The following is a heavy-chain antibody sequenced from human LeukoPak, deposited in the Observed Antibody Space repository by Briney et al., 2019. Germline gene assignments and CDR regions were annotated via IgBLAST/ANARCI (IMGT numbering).Heavy chain of an antibody. V-gene: IGHV3-48*04. Sequence: QPGGSLRLSCAASGFTFSSYSMNWVRQAPGQGLEWLSYISTTSGITYYADSVQGRFTISRDNAKNSLYLQMNSLRVEDTAVYYCAREFEYDSSGYYQYYFDYWGQGTLVTVPS. CDR3: AREFEYDSSGYYQYYFDY. CDR1: GFTFSSYS. CDR2: ISTTSGIT. D-gene: IGHD3-22*01. J-gene: IGHJ4*02.